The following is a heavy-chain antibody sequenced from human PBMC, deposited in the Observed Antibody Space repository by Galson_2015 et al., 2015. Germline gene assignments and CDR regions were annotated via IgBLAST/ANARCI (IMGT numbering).Heavy chain of an antibody. CDR1: DYPFSSYR. J-gene: IGHJ4*02. CDR3: ARAGYMIRGVPSFDF. V-gene: IGHV1-18*04. Sequence: SVKVSCKASDYPFSSYRISWFRQAPGQGLEWMGWISGDNVNTNYAQKVHDRVTMSTDTSTKTAYMELRGLTSDDTAVYYCARAGYMIRGVPSFDFWGQGTLVTVTS. CDR2: ISGDNVNT. D-gene: IGHD3-10*01.